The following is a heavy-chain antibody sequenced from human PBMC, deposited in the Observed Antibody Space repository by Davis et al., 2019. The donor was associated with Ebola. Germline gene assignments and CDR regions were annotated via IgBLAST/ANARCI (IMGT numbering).Heavy chain of an antibody. J-gene: IGHJ6*02. CDR2: IRSKANSYAT. CDR3: TTTVVTPGYYGMDV. D-gene: IGHD4-23*01. CDR1: GFTFSNAW. Sequence: GESLKISCAASGFTFSNAWMSWVRQAPGKGLEWVGRIRSKANSYATAYAASVKGRFTISRDDSKNTAYLQMNSLKTEDTAVYYCTTTVVTPGYYGMDVWGQGTTVTVSS. V-gene: IGHV3-73*01.